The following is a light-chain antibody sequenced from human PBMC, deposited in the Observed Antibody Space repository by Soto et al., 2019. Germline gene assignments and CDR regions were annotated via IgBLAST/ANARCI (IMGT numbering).Light chain of an antibody. J-gene: IGKJ4*01. V-gene: IGKV3-20*01. CDR3: QQYGSSHPLT. CDR2: AAF. Sequence: EIVLTQSPGTLSLSPGERATLSCRASQSVFSNYLAWYQQKPGQAPRLLIYAAFARAPGIPDRFSGSGSGTDFTLTSSRLEPEDFAVYYCQQYGSSHPLTFGGGTKVEIK. CDR1: QSVFSNY.